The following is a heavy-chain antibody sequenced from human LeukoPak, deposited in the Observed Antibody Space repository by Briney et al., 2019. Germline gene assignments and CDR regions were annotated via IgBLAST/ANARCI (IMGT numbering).Heavy chain of an antibody. CDR1: GYTFTGYY. Sequence: ASVKVSCKASGYTFTGYYMHWVRQAPGQGLEWMGWINPNSGGTNYAQKFQGRVTMTRDTSISTAYMELSRLRSDDTAVYYCARVAGANDAFDIWGQGIMVTVSS. CDR2: INPNSGGT. V-gene: IGHV1-2*02. D-gene: IGHD3-10*01. CDR3: ARVAGANDAFDI. J-gene: IGHJ3*02.